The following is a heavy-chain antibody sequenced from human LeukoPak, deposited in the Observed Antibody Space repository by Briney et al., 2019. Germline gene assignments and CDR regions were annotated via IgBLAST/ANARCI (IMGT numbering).Heavy chain of an antibody. CDR2: ISSNGGST. CDR3: ARDQEQWLFDY. CDR1: GFTFSSYA. Sequence: GGSLRLSCAASGFTFSSYAMHWVRQAPGKGLEYVSAISSNGGSTYYANSVKGRFTISRDNSKNTLYLQVGSLRAEDMAVYYCARDQEQWLFDYWGQGTLVTVSS. J-gene: IGHJ4*02. V-gene: IGHV3-64*01. D-gene: IGHD5-12*01.